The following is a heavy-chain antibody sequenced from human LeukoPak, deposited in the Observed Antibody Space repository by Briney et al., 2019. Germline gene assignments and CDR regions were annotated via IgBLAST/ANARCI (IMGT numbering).Heavy chain of an antibody. J-gene: IGHJ4*02. V-gene: IGHV3-23*01. CDR2: ISGSGGST. Sequence: GGSLRLSCAASGFTFSNYAMSWVRQAPGKGLEWASAISGSGGSTYYADSVKGRFTISRDNSKNTLYLQMNSLRAEDTAVYYCAKGNFDWLFGYWGQGTLATVSS. CDR3: AKGNFDWLFGY. CDR1: GFTFSNYA. D-gene: IGHD3-9*01.